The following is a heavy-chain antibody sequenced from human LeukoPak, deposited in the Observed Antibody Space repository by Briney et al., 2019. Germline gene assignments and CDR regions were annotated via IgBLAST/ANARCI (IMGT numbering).Heavy chain of an antibody. J-gene: IGHJ4*02. CDR3: ANHQPTVAVRVQTPYFDY. CDR2: MNPNSGNT. CDR1: GYTFTSYD. V-gene: IGHV1-8*01. Sequence: ASVKVSCKASGYTFTSYDINWVRQAAGQGLEWMGWMNPNSGNTGYAQKFQGRVTMTRNTSISTAYMELSSLRSEDTAVYYCANHQPTVAVRVQTPYFDYWGQGTLVTVSS. D-gene: IGHD6-19*01.